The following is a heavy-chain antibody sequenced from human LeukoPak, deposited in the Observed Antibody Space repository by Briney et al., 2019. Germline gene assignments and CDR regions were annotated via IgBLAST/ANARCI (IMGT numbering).Heavy chain of an antibody. Sequence: GGSLRLSCAASGFTFSNYWMHWVRQAPGKGLLWVSRINSDGSSTSYADSVKGRFTISRDNAKNTLYLQMNSLRAEDTAVYYCARAVAAAGTGGYLWGQGTLVTVSS. J-gene: IGHJ4*02. CDR3: ARAVAAAGTGGYL. V-gene: IGHV3-74*01. D-gene: IGHD6-13*01. CDR2: INSDGSST. CDR1: GFTFSNYW.